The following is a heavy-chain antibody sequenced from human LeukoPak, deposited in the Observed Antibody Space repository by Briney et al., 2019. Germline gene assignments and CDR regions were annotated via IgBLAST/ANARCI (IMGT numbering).Heavy chain of an antibody. CDR2: ISSTGSLI. Sequence: GGSLRLSCVASGFKFGDYYMSWLRQAPGKGLEWLSYISSTGSLIHYADSVRGRFTTSRDNAKNSLYLQMDSLTGDDTAIYYCARECVSHYSGSGSFYGGIDTWGQGTLVTVSS. CDR3: ARECVSHYSGSGSFYGGIDT. J-gene: IGHJ5*02. V-gene: IGHV3-11*04. CDR1: GFKFGDYY. D-gene: IGHD3-10*01.